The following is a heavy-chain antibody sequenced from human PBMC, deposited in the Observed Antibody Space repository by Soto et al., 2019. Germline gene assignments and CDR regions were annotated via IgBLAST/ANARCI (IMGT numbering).Heavy chain of an antibody. D-gene: IGHD3-3*01. CDR2: INQDGSEK. V-gene: IGHV3-7*03. CDR3: ARGSTYNVWSGYIYDGMDV. CDR1: GFTFRSYW. J-gene: IGHJ6*02. Sequence: GSLRLSCAASGFTFRSYWVNWVRQAPGKGLQWVANINQDGSEKYYVDSVEGRFTISGDNAKNSLYLQMNSLRAEDTAVYYCARGSTYNVWSGYIYDGMDVGGQGTTVTVSS.